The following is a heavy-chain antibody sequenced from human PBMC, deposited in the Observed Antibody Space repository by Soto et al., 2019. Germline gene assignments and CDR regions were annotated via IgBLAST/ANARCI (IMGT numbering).Heavy chain of an antibody. CDR3: ARGPAASSWYRMDV. Sequence: QVQLVQSGAEVKKPGSSVKVSCKASGGTFSSYAISWVRQAPGQGLEWMGGIIPIFGTANYAQKFQGRVTXXAXEXXSTAYMELSSLRSEDTAVYYCARGPAASSWYRMDVWGQGTTVTVSS. D-gene: IGHD6-13*01. CDR1: GGTFSSYA. CDR2: IIPIFGTA. J-gene: IGHJ6*02. V-gene: IGHV1-69*12.